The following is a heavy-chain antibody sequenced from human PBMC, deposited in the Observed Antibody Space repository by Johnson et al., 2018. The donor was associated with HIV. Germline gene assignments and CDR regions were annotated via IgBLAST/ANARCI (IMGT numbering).Heavy chain of an antibody. J-gene: IGHJ3*02. D-gene: IGHD3-10*01. V-gene: IGHV3-43D*03. CDR3: ARGRYYHYGDAFDI. CDR2: ISWDGGST. Sequence: VQLVESGGGVVQPGRSLRLSCAASGFTFSSYAMHWVRQAPGKGLEWVSLISWDGGSTYYADSVKGRFTISRDNAKNSLYLQMNSLRAEDTAVYYCARGRYYHYGDAFDIWGQGTMVTVSS. CDR1: GFTFSSYA.